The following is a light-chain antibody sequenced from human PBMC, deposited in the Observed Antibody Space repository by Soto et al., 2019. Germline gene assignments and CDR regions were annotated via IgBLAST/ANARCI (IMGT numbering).Light chain of an antibody. CDR3: QQYGSSLLT. J-gene: IGKJ4*01. Sequence: TQSPSTLSASVGDTVTVTCRASQSVSSSSLAWYQQKRGQAPRLLIHGASSRATGFPARFSGSGSGTDFTLTISRLEPEDFAVYYCQQYGSSLLTFGGGTKVDIK. V-gene: IGKV3-20*01. CDR2: GAS. CDR1: QSVSSSS.